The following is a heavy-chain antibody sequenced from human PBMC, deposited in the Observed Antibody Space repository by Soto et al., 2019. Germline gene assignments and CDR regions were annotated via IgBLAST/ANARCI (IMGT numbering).Heavy chain of an antibody. D-gene: IGHD1-26*01. V-gene: IGHV5-51*01. CDR3: ARGGPKWDLQRDYYYGMDV. CDR2: IYPGDSDT. CDR1: GYSFTSYW. Sequence: GESLKISCKGSGYSFTSYWIGWVRQMPGKGLEWMGIIYPGDSDTRYSPSFQGQVTISADKSISTAYLQWSSLKASDTAVYYCARGGPKWDLQRDYYYGMDVWGQGTTVTVSS. J-gene: IGHJ6*02.